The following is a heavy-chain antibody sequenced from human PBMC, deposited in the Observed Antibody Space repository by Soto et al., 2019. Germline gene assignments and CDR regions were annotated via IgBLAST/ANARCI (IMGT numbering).Heavy chain of an antibody. CDR3: AKDHDSSGYYYYYYGMDV. V-gene: IGHV3-30*18. D-gene: IGHD3-22*01. CDR2: ISYDGRNK. CDR1: GFMFSSYG. Sequence: QVQLVESGGGVVQPGRSLRLSCAASGFMFSSYGMHWVRQAPGKGLEGVAVISYDGRNKYYADSVKGRFTISRDNSTNALYQQMNSLRAEDTAVYYCAKDHDSSGYYYYYYGMDVWGQGTTVTVSS. J-gene: IGHJ6*02.